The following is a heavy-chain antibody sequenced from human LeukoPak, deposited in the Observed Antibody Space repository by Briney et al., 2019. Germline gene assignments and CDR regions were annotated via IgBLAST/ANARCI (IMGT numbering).Heavy chain of an antibody. CDR1: GFTVSNHW. CDR2: IREERGQE. CDR3: ASLDTAKQPLANH. V-gene: IGHV3-7*03. Sequence: GGSLRLSCVASGFTVSNHWMSWVRQAPGKGLEWVANIREERGQEYYVDSVKGRFTISKNSAKNSLYLQMNTLRVEDTAMYYCASLDTAKQPLANHWGQGTLVTVSS. D-gene: IGHD5-18*01. J-gene: IGHJ5*02.